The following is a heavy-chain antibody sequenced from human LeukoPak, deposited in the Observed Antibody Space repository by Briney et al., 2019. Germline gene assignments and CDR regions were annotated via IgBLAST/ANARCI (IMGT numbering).Heavy chain of an antibody. CDR2: IYYSGST. V-gene: IGHV4-59*12. J-gene: IGHJ3*02. CDR1: GGSMSSYY. D-gene: IGHD3-22*01. Sequence: SETLSLTCTVSGGSMSSYYWSWIRQPPGKGLEWIGYIYYSGSTNYNPSLKSRVTMSVDTSKNQFSLKLSSVTAADTAVYYCAAYYYDSSGYYDAFDIWGQGTMVTVSS. CDR3: AAYYYDSSGYYDAFDI.